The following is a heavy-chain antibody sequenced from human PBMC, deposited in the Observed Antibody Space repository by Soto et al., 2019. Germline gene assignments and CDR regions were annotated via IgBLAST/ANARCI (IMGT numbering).Heavy chain of an antibody. Sequence: GASVKVSCKASGYTFVTYGISWVRQAPGQGLEWMGWISAYNGNTNYAQKFQGRVTMTIDTSTSTAYLDLRSLTSDDTAVYYCARVIPGAEAWFDPWGQGTLVTVSS. J-gene: IGHJ5*02. D-gene: IGHD2-2*01. CDR2: ISAYNGNT. CDR1: GYTFVTYG. CDR3: ARVIPGAEAWFDP. V-gene: IGHV1-18*01.